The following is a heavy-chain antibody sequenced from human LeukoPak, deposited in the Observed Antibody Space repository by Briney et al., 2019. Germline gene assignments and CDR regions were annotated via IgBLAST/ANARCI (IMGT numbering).Heavy chain of an antibody. CDR2: IYYTGST. CDR1: GGSISSYY. J-gene: IGHJ4*02. CDR3: ARDGTTAGNYYDY. V-gene: IGHV4-59*01. D-gene: IGHD6-13*01. Sequence: PSETLPLTCTVSGGSISSYYWSWIRQPPGKGLEWIGYIYYTGSTNSNPSLKSRVTMSVDTSKNQFSLKLSSVTAADTAIYYCARDGTTAGNYYDYWGQGTLVTVSS.